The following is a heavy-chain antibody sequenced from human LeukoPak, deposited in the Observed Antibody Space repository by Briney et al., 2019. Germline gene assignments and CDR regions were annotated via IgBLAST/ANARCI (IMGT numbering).Heavy chain of an antibody. CDR2: ITSSSSYI. CDR1: GFTFSSYS. Sequence: SGGSLRLSCAASGFTFSSYSMNWVRQAPGKGLEWVSSITSSSSYIYYADSVKGRFTISRDNSKNTLYLQMNSLRAEDTAVYYCAKGDYGDYNAFDIWGQGTMVTVSS. D-gene: IGHD4-17*01. J-gene: IGHJ3*02. CDR3: AKGDYGDYNAFDI. V-gene: IGHV3-21*01.